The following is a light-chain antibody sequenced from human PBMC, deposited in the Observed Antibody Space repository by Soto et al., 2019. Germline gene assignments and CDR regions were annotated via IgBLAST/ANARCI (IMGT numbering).Light chain of an antibody. CDR2: KAS. CDR3: QQYNSYLYT. J-gene: IGKJ2*01. CDR1: QSISSW. V-gene: IGKV1-5*03. Sequence: DIPMTQSPSTLSASVGDRVTITCRASQSISSWLAWYQQKPGKAPKLLIYKASSLESGVPSRFSGSGSGTAFTLTISCLQPDDFATDYCQQYNSYLYTFGQGTKLEIK.